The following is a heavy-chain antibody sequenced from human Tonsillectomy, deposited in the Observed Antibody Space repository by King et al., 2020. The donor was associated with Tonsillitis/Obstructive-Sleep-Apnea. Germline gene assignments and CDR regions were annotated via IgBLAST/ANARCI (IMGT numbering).Heavy chain of an antibody. CDR3: AREALAAAGTILDY. J-gene: IGHJ4*02. D-gene: IGHD6-13*01. CDR1: GYTFTSYY. Sequence: QLVQSGAEVKKPGASVKVSCKASGYTFTSYYMHWVRQAPGQGLEWMGIINPSDGGTNYAQRFQGRVTLTRDTSTSTVHMELRSLRSEDTAVYYCAREALAAAGTILDYWGQGTLGTVSS. V-gene: IGHV1-46*01. CDR2: INPSDGGT.